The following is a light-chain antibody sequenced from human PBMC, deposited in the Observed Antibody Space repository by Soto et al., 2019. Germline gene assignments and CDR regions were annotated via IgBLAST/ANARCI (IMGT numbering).Light chain of an antibody. CDR2: EVS. J-gene: IGLJ1*01. V-gene: IGLV2-14*01. CDR1: SSDVGRFNY. Sequence: QSALTQPASVSGSPGQSITISCTGTSSDVGRFNYVSWYQQHPGKAPKLIIYEVSNRPSGVSNRFSGSESGNTASLTISGLQSEDEADYYCSSFTSSSTLVFGTGTKVTVL. CDR3: SSFTSSSTLV.